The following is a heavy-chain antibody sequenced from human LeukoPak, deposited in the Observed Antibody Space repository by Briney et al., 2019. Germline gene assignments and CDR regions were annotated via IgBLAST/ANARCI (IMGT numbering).Heavy chain of an antibody. J-gene: IGHJ4*02. D-gene: IGHD3-22*01. V-gene: IGHV4-59*01. CDR3: ARARYYYDSSGYYLYYFDY. CDR1: GGSISSYY. Sequence: SETLSLTCTVSGGSISSYYWSWIRQPPGKGLEWIGYIYYSGSTNYNPSLKSRVTISVDTSKNQFSLKLSSVTAADTAVYYCARARYYYDSSGYYLYYFDYWGQGTLVTVSS. CDR2: IYYSGST.